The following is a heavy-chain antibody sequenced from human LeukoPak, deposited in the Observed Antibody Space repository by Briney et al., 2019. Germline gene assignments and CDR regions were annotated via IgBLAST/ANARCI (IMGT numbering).Heavy chain of an antibody. CDR2: IYYSGST. CDR1: GGSISSYY. V-gene: IGHV4-59*08. Sequence: SETLSLTCTVSGGSISSYYWSWIRQPPGKGLEWIGYIYYSGSTNYNPSLKSRVTISVDTSKNQFSLKLSSVTAADTGVYYCARQPHLYGGVDYWGQGTLVTVSS. D-gene: IGHD4-23*01. CDR3: ARQPHLYGGVDY. J-gene: IGHJ4*02.